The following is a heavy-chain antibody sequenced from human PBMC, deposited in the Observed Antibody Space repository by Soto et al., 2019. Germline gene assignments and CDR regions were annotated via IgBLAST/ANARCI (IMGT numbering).Heavy chain of an antibody. V-gene: IGHV3-43*01. J-gene: IGHJ4*02. D-gene: IGHD5-12*01. CDR3: AKARVEMATIFTYFDY. CDR1: GFTFDDYT. CDR2: ISWDGDST. Sequence: EVQLVESGGVVVQPGGSLRLSWAASGFTFDDYTMHWVRQAPGKGLEWVSLISWDGDSTYYADSVKGRFTISRDNSKNSLYLQMNGLRTEDTALYYCAKARVEMATIFTYFDYWGQGTLVTLSS.